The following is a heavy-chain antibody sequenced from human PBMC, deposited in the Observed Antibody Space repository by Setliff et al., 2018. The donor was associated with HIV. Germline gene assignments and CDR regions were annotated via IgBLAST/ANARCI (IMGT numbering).Heavy chain of an antibody. CDR2: ISYSGTT. V-gene: IGHV4-59*12. CDR1: GGSISTYY. D-gene: IGHD3-3*01. CDR3: ARARFWSGYYTGDNYYYMDV. Sequence: TSETLSLTCTVSGGSISTYYWNWIRQPPGKGLEWIGYISYSGTTNYNPSLKSRVTISLDTSKNQFSLKLSSVTAADTAVYYCARARFWSGYYTGDNYYYMDVWGKGTTVTVSS. J-gene: IGHJ6*03.